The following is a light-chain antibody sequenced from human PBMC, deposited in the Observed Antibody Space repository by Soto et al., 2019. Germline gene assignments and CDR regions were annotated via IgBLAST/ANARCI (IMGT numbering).Light chain of an antibody. Sequence: EIVLTQSPGTLSLSPGVRATLSCRASQSVSSSNLAWYQQKPGQAPRLLIYGASSRATGIPDRFSGSGSGTDFTLTISRLESEDFAVYYCQQYGSTPRTFGQGTKVEIK. CDR2: GAS. CDR3: QQYGSTPRT. J-gene: IGKJ1*01. V-gene: IGKV3-20*01. CDR1: QSVSSSN.